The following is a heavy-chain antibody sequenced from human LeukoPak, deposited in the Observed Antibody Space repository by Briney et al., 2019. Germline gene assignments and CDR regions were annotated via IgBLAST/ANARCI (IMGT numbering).Heavy chain of an antibody. V-gene: IGHV3-33*01. Sequence: GRSLRLSCAASGFTFSSYGMHWVRQAPGKGLEWVAVIWYDGSNKYYADSVKGRFTISRDNSKNTLYLQMNSLRAEDTAVYYCARDAYGDLDAFDIWGQGTMVTVSS. CDR3: ARDAYGDLDAFDI. CDR2: IWYDGSNK. J-gene: IGHJ3*02. D-gene: IGHD4-17*01. CDR1: GFTFSSYG.